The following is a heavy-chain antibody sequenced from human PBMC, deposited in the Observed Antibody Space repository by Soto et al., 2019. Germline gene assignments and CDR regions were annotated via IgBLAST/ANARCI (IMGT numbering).Heavy chain of an antibody. V-gene: IGHV3-21*01. Sequence: EVQLVESGGGLVKPGGSLRLSCAASGCTFSSYSMNWVRQAPGKGLEWVSSISSSSSYIYYADSVKGRFTISRDNAKNSLYLQMNSLRAEDTAVYYCASCSGGSCYYFDYWGQGTLVTVSS. CDR1: GCTFSSYS. CDR2: ISSSSSYI. CDR3: ASCSGGSCYYFDY. D-gene: IGHD2-15*01. J-gene: IGHJ4*02.